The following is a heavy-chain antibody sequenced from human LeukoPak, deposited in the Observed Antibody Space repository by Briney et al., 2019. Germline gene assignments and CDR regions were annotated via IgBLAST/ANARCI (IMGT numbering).Heavy chain of an antibody. CDR2: ISYDGSNK. CDR3: ARVWVRWIQLWPGAFDY. V-gene: IGHV3-30-3*01. Sequence: PGGSLRLSCAASGFTFSSYAMHWVRQAPGKGVEWVAVISYDGSNKYYADSVKGRFTISRDNSKNTLYLQMNSLRAEDTAVYYCARVWVRWIQLWPGAFDYWGQGTLATVSS. CDR1: GFTFSSYA. D-gene: IGHD5-18*01. J-gene: IGHJ4*02.